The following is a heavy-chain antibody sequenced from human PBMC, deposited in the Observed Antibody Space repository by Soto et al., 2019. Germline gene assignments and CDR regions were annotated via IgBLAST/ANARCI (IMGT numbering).Heavy chain of an antibody. CDR3: ARGGSGWKALNWFEP. Sequence: SETLSLTCAVSGASIDNNGYSWTWIRQHPGKGLEWIGTNNNRGDTYYNPSLKSRLTISLDTSKNHFSLRLNAVTAADTAIYYCARGGSGWKALNWFEPWGQGTMVTVS. CDR2: NNNRGDT. D-gene: IGHD6-19*01. J-gene: IGHJ5*02. V-gene: IGHV4-31*11. CDR1: GASIDNNGYS.